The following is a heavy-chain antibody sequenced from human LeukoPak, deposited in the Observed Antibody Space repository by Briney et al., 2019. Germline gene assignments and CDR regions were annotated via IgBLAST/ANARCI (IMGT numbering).Heavy chain of an antibody. CDR2: IYHSGST. D-gene: IGHD3-3*01. CDR3: ARDLYDFWSGYRSDY. J-gene: IGHJ4*02. Sequence: SETLSLTCAVAGYSISSGYYWGWIRQPPGKGLEWIGSIYHSGSTYYNPSLKSRVTISVDTSKNQFSLKLSSVTAADTAVYYCARDLYDFWSGYRSDYWGQGTLVTVSS. V-gene: IGHV4-38-2*02. CDR1: GYSISSGYY.